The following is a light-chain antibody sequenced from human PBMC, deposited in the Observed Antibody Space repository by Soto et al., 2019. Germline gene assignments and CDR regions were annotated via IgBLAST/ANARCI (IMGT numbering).Light chain of an antibody. V-gene: IGLV2-14*03. CDR3: SSYVVSRTTWV. CDR1: SSDTDIFDF. J-gene: IGLJ3*02. Sequence: QSALTQPASVSGSPGRSITISCTGPSSDTDIFDFVSWYQQHPGKAPKLIIYDVNHRPSGVSDRFSGTKSGNTASLTISGLQAGDEAAYYCSSYVVSRTTWVFGGGTKVTVL. CDR2: DVN.